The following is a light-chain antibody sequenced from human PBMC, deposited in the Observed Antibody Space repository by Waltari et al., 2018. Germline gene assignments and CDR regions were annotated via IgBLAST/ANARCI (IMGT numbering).Light chain of an antibody. CDR2: TAS. CDR1: QRVTSGY. J-gene: IGKJ1*01. V-gene: IGKV3-20*01. CDR3: QYYGSAPRT. Sequence: EIVLTQSRGTLSLSPGERATLSCRASQRVTSGYIAWYQHKPGQAPRLLIYTASTRATGIPDRFSGSGSGTDFLLTINGLEPEDFAVYYCQYYGSAPRTFGQGTKVEIK.